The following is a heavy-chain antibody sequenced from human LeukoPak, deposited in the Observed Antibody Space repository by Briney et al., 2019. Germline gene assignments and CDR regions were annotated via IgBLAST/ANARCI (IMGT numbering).Heavy chain of an antibody. Sequence: SQTLSLTCAVSGGSVSSGGYSWSRIRLPPGKGLEWIGYIYHSGSTYYNPSLKSRVTISVDRSKNQFSLKLSSVTAADTAVYYCARESTMVRGGIDWGQGSLVTVSS. D-gene: IGHD3-10*01. CDR2: IYHSGST. V-gene: IGHV4-30-2*01. J-gene: IGHJ4*02. CDR3: ARESTMVRGGID. CDR1: GGSVSSGGYS.